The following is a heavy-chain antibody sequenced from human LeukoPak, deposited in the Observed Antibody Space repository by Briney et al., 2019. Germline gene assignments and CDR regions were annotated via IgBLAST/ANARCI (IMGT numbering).Heavy chain of an antibody. J-gene: IGHJ4*02. V-gene: IGHV4-39*01. CDR3: ARSVSAAAGTDVFY. CDR1: GGSISSSSYY. Sequence: SETLSLTCTVSGGSISSSSYYWGWIRQPPGKGLEWIGSIYYSGSTYYNPSLKSRVTISVDTSNNQFSLKLSSVTAADTAVYYCARSVSAAAGTDVFYWGQGTLVTVSS. CDR2: IYYSGST. D-gene: IGHD6-13*01.